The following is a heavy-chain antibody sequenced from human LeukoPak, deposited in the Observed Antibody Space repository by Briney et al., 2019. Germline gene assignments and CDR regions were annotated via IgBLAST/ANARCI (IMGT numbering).Heavy chain of an antibody. CDR3: ARYYGGDSSGYLNS. D-gene: IGHD3-22*01. CDR2: IYYSGST. Sequence: SETLSLTCTVSGGSIRNYYWSWIRQPPGKGLEWIGYIYYSGSTNYNPSLKSRVTISVDTSKNQFSLKLSSVTAADTAVYYCARYYGGDSSGYLNSWGQGTLVTVSS. V-gene: IGHV4-59*01. CDR1: GGSIRNYY. J-gene: IGHJ4*02.